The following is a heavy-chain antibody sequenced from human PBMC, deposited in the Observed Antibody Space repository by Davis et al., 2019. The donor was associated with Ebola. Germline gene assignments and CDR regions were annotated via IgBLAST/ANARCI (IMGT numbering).Heavy chain of an antibody. V-gene: IGHV3-33*01. D-gene: IGHD3-3*01. J-gene: IGHJ6*02. Sequence: GGSLRLSCAASGFTFSSYGMHWVRQAPGKGLEWVAVIWYDGSNKYYADSVKGRFTISRDNSKNTLYLQMNSLRAEDTAVYYCARDDATSDGVVTQYGMDVWGQGTTVTVSS. CDR2: IWYDGSNK. CDR1: GFTFSSYG. CDR3: ARDDATSDGVVTQYGMDV.